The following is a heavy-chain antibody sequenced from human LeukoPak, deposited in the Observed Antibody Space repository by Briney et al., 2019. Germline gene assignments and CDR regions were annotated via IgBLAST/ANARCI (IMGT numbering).Heavy chain of an antibody. J-gene: IGHJ4*02. D-gene: IGHD3-22*01. CDR2: INPSSGTT. Sequence: GTSVKVSCKASGYTFTSYYMHWVRQAPGQGLEWMGIINPSSGTTSYAQKFQGRVTMTRDTSTSTVYMELSSLRSEDTAMYYCARGFDTYLDYWGQGTLVTVSS. CDR1: GYTFTSYY. V-gene: IGHV1-46*01. CDR3: ARGFDTYLDY.